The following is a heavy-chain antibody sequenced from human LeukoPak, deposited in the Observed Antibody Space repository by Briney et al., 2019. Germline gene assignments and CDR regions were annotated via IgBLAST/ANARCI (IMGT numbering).Heavy chain of an antibody. V-gene: IGHV4-59*08. D-gene: IGHD3-16*02. CDR1: GDSISPYY. Sequence: PSETLSLTCTVSGDSISPYYWSWIRLPPGKGVEWIGFISYRGSTHYNPSLKSRVTISVDTSKNQFSLKLSSVTAADTAVYYCARVHDYLWGSYRYFDNWGQGTLVTVSS. CDR3: ARVHDYLWGSYRYFDN. J-gene: IGHJ4*02. CDR2: ISYRGST.